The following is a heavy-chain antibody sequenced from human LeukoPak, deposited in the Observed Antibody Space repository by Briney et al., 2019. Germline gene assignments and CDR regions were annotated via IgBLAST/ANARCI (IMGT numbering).Heavy chain of an antibody. J-gene: IGHJ6*03. Sequence: NPSETLSLTCAVYGGSFSGYYWSWIRQPPGKGLEWIGEINHSGSTNYNPSLKSRVTISVDTSKNQFSLKLSSVTAADTAVYYCARTTEAHSWRTRYYDYYMDVWGKGTTVAVSS. CDR2: INHSGST. CDR3: ARTTEAHSWRTRYYDYYMDV. D-gene: IGHD6-13*01. V-gene: IGHV4-34*01. CDR1: GGSFSGYY.